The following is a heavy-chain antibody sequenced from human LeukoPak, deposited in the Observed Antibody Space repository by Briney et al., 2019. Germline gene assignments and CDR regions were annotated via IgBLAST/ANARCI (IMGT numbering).Heavy chain of an antibody. CDR1: GYTFTGYY. D-gene: IGHD4-17*01. V-gene: IGHV1-2*02. J-gene: IGHJ4*02. Sequence: ASLKVSCKAAGYTFTGYYMHWVRQAPGQGLEWMGWINPNSAGTNYAQRFQGRVTMTRDTSISTVYMELSRLRSDDTAVYYCARLGHGDYGFDYWGQGTLVTVSS. CDR2: INPNSAGT. CDR3: ARLGHGDYGFDY.